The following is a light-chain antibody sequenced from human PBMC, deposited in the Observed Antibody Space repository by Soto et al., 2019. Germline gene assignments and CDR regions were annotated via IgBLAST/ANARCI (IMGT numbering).Light chain of an antibody. J-gene: IGKJ3*01. Sequence: DIQVTQAPSTLCASIGDRVVITCRASQSISSWLAWYQQKPGKAPKLLTYKASSLESGVPSRFSGSGSGTEFTLTISSLQPDDFATYYCQQYDSYSLFSFGPGTKVDIK. CDR2: KAS. CDR1: QSISSW. CDR3: QQYDSYSLFS. V-gene: IGKV1-5*03.